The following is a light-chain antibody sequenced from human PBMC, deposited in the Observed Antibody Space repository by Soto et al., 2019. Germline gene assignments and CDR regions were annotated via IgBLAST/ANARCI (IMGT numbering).Light chain of an antibody. CDR1: QGIRNY. V-gene: IGKV1-12*02. J-gene: IGKJ1*01. Sequence: DIQMTQSPSSVSASVGDRVTITCRASQGIRNYSAWYQQKPGKAPKLLIYGASSLQSGVPSSFSGSGSGTDFTLTISSLQPEDFGTYYCQQAYSFPWSFGQGTKVEIK. CDR3: QQAYSFPWS. CDR2: GAS.